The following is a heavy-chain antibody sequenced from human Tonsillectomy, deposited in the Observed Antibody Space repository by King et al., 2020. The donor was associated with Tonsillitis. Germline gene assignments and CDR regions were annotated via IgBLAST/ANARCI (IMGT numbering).Heavy chain of an antibody. V-gene: IGHV4-34*01. CDR3: ARERNDILTGIYYYYYMDV. CDR2: INHSGST. CDR1: GGSFSDYY. Sequence: VQLQQWGAGLLKPSETLSLTCAVYGGSFSDYYWSWIRQPPGKGLEWIGEINHSGSTNYNPSLKSRVTISVDTSKNQFSLKLSSVTAADTAVYYCARERNDILTGIYYYYYMDVWGIGTTVTVSS. D-gene: IGHD3-9*01. J-gene: IGHJ6*03.